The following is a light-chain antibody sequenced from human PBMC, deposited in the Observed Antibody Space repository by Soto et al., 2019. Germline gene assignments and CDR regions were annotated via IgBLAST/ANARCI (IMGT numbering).Light chain of an antibody. CDR3: CSYASRSTYV. V-gene: IGLV2-23*01. CDR2: EGT. Sequence: QSVLTQPASVSGSPGQSITISCTGTSSDVGSYNLVSWYQQHPGKAPKLMIYEGTKRPSGVSDRFSGSRSGNTASLTISGLQAEDEADYYCCSYASRSTYVFGTGTKLNVL. J-gene: IGLJ1*01. CDR1: SSDVGSYNL.